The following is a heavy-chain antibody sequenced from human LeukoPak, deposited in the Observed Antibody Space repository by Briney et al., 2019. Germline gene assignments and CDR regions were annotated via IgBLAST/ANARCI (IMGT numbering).Heavy chain of an antibody. V-gene: IGHV4-4*07. Sequence: SETLSLTCSLSGGSISTYYWTWIRQPAGKGLEWIGRINARGSTKYNASLKSRVTMSVDTSKNQYSLILRSVTAADTAVYDCARDITIFGVIIQNYMDVWGKGTTVTVSS. CDR3: ARDITIFGVIIQNYMDV. CDR1: GGSISTYY. CDR2: INARGST. D-gene: IGHD3-3*01. J-gene: IGHJ6*03.